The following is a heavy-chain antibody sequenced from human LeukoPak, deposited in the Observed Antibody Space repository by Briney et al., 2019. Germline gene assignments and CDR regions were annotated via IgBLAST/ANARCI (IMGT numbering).Heavy chain of an antibody. D-gene: IGHD6-19*01. CDR3: AREGGAVAGNFDY. Sequence: PGGSLRLSCAASGFTFSSYGMHWVRQAPGKGQEWVAVIWYDGSKKYYADSVKGRFTISRDNSKNTLYLQMNGLRAEDTAVYYCAREGGAVAGNFDYWGQGTLVTVSS. V-gene: IGHV3-33*01. CDR1: GFTFSSYG. CDR2: IWYDGSKK. J-gene: IGHJ4*02.